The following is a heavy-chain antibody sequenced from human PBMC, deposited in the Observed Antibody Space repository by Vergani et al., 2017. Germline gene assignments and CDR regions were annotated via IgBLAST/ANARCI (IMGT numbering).Heavy chain of an antibody. CDR1: GYIFSGYS. J-gene: IGHJ6*02. CDR2: INTHTGNP. Sequence: QVQLVQSGSELKKPGASVKVSCKASGYIFSGYSMNWVRQAPGQGPEWMGWINTHTGNPTYAQGFTGRFVFSLDTSVSTAYLQISSLKAEDTAVYYCANRGAFYGMDVWGQGTTVTVSS. V-gene: IGHV7-4-1*02. D-gene: IGHD3-10*01. CDR3: ANRGAFYGMDV.